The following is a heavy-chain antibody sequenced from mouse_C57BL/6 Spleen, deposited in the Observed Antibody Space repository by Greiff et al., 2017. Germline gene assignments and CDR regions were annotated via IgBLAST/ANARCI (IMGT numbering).Heavy chain of an antibody. Sequence: EVKVVESGGGLVQPGGSLSLSCAASGFTFTDYYMSWVRQPPGKALEWLGFIRNKANGYTTEYSASVKGRFTISSDNSQSILYLQMNALRAADSATYYCARGGYDNSYFDYWGQGTTLTVSS. CDR2: IRNKANGYTT. J-gene: IGHJ2*01. D-gene: IGHD2-1*01. CDR3: ARGGYDNSYFDY. V-gene: IGHV7-3*01. CDR1: GFTFTDYY.